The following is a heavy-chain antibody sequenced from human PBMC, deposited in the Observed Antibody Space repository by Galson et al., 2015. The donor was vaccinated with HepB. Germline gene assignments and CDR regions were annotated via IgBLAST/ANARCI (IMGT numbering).Heavy chain of an antibody. CDR1: GFTFNNYT. CDR3: ARDPGNDRYIDY. CDR2: ISSSGSVI. V-gene: IGHV3-21*01. D-gene: IGHD1-14*01. Sequence: SLRLSCAGSGFTFNNYTMNWVRQAPGGGLEWVSSISSSGSVIYYADSLKGRVTTSRDNARKSVYLQMKGLRAEDTGIYYCARDPGNDRYIDYWGQGTLVTVSS. J-gene: IGHJ4*02.